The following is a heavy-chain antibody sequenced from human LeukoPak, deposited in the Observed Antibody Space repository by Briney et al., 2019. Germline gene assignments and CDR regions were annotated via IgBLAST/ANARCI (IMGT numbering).Heavy chain of an antibody. J-gene: IGHJ4*02. CDR3: ARVVYHDSSPYFARSIPTADY. D-gene: IGHD3-22*01. V-gene: IGHV1-69*04. Sequence: SVKVSCKASGANFSTSSFSWVRQAPGQGLEWMGRVIPTLEIAHYAQKFQGRVTITADKSTSTTYMGLSSLRSEDTAIYFCARVVYHDSSPYFARSIPTADYWGQGTLVTVSS. CDR1: GANFSTSS. CDR2: VIPTLEIA.